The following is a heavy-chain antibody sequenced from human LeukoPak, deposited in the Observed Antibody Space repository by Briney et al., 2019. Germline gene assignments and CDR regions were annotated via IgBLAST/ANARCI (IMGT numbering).Heavy chain of an antibody. CDR2: IIPILGIA. D-gene: IGHD3-9*01. J-gene: IGHJ3*02. V-gene: IGHV1-69*04. CDR3: ARARLRYSNWSHGAFDI. Sequence: SVKVSCKASGGTFSSYAISWVRQAPGQGLEWMGRIIPILGIANYAQKFQGRVTITADKSTSTAYMELSSLRSEDTAVYYCARARLRYSNWSHGAFDIWGQGTMVTVSS. CDR1: GGTFSSYA.